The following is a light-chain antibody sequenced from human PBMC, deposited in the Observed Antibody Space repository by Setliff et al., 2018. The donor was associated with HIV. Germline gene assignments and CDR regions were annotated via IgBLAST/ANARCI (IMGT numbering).Light chain of an antibody. V-gene: IGLV2-14*01. CDR1: SSDIGGYNY. J-gene: IGLJ1*01. Sequence: QSALTQPASVSGSPGQSITISCTGTSSDIGGYNYVSWYQQHPGKAPKLVISEVSNRPSGLSNRLSGSKSGDTASLTISGLQTEDEADYYCSSYTATSTLYVFGTGTKVTVL. CDR3: SSYTATSTLYV. CDR2: EVS.